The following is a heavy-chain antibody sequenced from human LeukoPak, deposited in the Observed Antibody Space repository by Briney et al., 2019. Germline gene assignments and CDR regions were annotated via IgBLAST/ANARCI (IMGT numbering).Heavy chain of an antibody. Sequence: SETLSLTCTVSGGSISSGSYYWGWIRQPPGKGLEWIGSIYYSGSTYYNPSLKSRVTISVDRSKNQFSLKLSSVTVADTAVYYCARGPYYYMDVWGKGTTVTVSS. CDR1: GGSISSGSYY. J-gene: IGHJ6*03. CDR3: ARGPYYYMDV. CDR2: IYYSGST. V-gene: IGHV4-39*07.